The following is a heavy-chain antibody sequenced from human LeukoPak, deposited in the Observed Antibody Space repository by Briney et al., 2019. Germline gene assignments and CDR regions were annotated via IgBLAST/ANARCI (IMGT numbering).Heavy chain of an antibody. V-gene: IGHV3-30*03. J-gene: IGHJ3*02. Sequence: PGRSLRLSCAASGFTFSSYGMHWVRQAPGKGLEWVAVISSDENNKYYADSVKGRFTISRDNSKNTLYLQLNSLGTEDTAVYYCARIETVADAFDIWGQGTLVTVSS. CDR2: ISSDENNK. D-gene: IGHD1-1*01. CDR1: GFTFSSYG. CDR3: ARIETVADAFDI.